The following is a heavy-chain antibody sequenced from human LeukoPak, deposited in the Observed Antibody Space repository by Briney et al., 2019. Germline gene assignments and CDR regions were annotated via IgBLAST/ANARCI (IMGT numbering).Heavy chain of an antibody. CDR1: GGSTSPYS. D-gene: IGHD2-15*01. V-gene: IGHV4-4*07. Sequence: SETLSLTCSVSGGSTSPYSWIWVRQPAGKGPEWIGRIYTSGSTLANPSLKTRVIISADKSRNELSLKLTSVTAADTAVYYCARVASGDYSPADYGGQGTLVTVSS. CDR2: IYTSGST. CDR3: ARVASGDYSPADY. J-gene: IGHJ4*02.